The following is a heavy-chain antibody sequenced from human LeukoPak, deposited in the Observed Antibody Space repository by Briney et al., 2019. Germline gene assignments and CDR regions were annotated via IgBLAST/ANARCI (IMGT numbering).Heavy chain of an antibody. CDR3: ARGYSSSWNYFDY. V-gene: IGHV4-59*01. Sequence: PSETLSLTCTVSGGSISTYYWSWIRQSPGRGLEWIGYIHNSGTTNYNPSLKSRVTISVDTSKKQFSLKLSSVTAADTAVYYCARGYSSSWNYFDYWGQGTLVTVSS. D-gene: IGHD6-13*01. CDR1: GGSISTYY. CDR2: IHNSGTT. J-gene: IGHJ4*02.